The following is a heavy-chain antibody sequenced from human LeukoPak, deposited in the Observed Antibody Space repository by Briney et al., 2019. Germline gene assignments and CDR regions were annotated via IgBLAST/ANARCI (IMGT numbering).Heavy chain of an antibody. Sequence: PGGSLRLSCAASGFTFSNYAMSWVRQAPGKGLEWVSTINDRGIATCYADSVKGRFTISRDNSKNTLSLQVSSLRAEDTAIYYCAKGLKTAVGPYKGYHYYMDVWGKGTTVTVSS. V-gene: IGHV3-23*01. CDR3: AKGLKTAVGPYKGYHYYMDV. J-gene: IGHJ6*03. CDR1: GFTFSNYA. D-gene: IGHD5-18*01. CDR2: INDRGIAT.